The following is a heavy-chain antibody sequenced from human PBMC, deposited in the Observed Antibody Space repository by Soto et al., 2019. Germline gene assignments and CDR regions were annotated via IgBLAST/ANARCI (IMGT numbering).Heavy chain of an antibody. CDR1: GFTFSDYW. D-gene: IGHD5-18*01. Sequence: PGGSLRLSCAASGFTFSDYWMSWVRQAPGKGLEWVASIKQDGSEKFYVDSVKGRFTISRDNAKNTLYLQMNSLRAEDTAVYYCAKDRATAMVKGSYYYGMDVWGQGTKVTVSS. CDR2: IKQDGSEK. J-gene: IGHJ6*02. CDR3: AKDRATAMVKGSYYYGMDV. V-gene: IGHV3-7*03.